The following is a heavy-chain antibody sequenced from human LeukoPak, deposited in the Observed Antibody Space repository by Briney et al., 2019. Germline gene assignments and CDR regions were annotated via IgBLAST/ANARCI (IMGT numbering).Heavy chain of an antibody. V-gene: IGHV1-2*02. Sequence: EASVKVSCKASGYTFTGYYMHWVRQAPGQGLEWMGWINPNSGGTNYAQKFQGRVTMTRDTSISTAYMELSRLRSDDTAVYYCARAPPTGYSYGLIPRGTRLDPWGQGTLVTVSS. D-gene: IGHD5-18*01. CDR1: GYTFTGYY. J-gene: IGHJ5*02. CDR3: ARAPPTGYSYGLIPRGTRLDP. CDR2: INPNSGGT.